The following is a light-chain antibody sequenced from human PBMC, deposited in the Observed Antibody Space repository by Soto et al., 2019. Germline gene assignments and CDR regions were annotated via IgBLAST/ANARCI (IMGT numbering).Light chain of an antibody. CDR1: QSVSSSY. J-gene: IGKJ1*01. CDR2: GAS. Sequence: EIVLTQSPGTLSLSPGERATLSCRASQSVSSSYLVWYQQKPGQAPRLLIYGASSRATGIPDRFSGSGSGTDFTLTISRLEPEDFAVYYCHQYGSSLWTFGQGTKVDIK. CDR3: HQYGSSLWT. V-gene: IGKV3-20*01.